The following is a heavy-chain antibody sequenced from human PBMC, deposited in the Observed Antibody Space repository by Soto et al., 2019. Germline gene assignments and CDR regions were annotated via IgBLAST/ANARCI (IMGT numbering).Heavy chain of an antibody. V-gene: IGHV4-61*01. CDR3: ARDHDILDSPPRSPHLYYAMDV. Sequence: PWDTLSLACTVADGSVSSSSYSGSWIRQPPGKGLEGIGHIHHSGSTKYNPSLESRVTISADTSKNQLSLRLKSVTAADTAVYYCARDHDILDSPPRSPHLYYAMDVWGQGTRVTV. D-gene: IGHD3-9*01. CDR2: IHHSGST. J-gene: IGHJ6*02. CDR1: DGSVSSSSYS.